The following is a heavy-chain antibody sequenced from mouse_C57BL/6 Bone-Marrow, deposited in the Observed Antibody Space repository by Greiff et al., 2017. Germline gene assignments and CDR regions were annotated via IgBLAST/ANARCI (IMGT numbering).Heavy chain of an antibody. CDR1: GYTFTSYG. CDR3: ARKPLVGDY. J-gene: IGHJ4*01. D-gene: IGHD2-10*02. CDR2: IYPRSGNT. V-gene: IGHV1-81*01. Sequence: QVQLQQSGAELARPGASVMLSCKASGYTFTSYGISWVKQRPGQGLEWIGEIYPRSGNTYYNEKFKGKATLTADKSSSSAYMELRSLTSEDSAVYFCARKPLVGDYWGQGTSVTVSS.